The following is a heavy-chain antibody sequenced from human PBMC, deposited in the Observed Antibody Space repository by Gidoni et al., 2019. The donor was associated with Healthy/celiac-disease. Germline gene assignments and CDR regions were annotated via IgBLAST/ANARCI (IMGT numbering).Heavy chain of an antibody. CDR1: GFTFSDYY. CDR2: ISSSSSYT. CDR3: VACTAMVTRGVGAFDI. D-gene: IGHD5-18*01. J-gene: IGHJ3*02. Sequence: QVQLVESGVGLVKPGGSLRLSCAASGFTFSDYYMSWIRQAPGKGLEWVSYISSSSSYTNYADSVKGRFTISRDNAKNSLYLQMNSLRAEDTAVYYCVACTAMVTRGVGAFDIWGQGTMVTVSS. V-gene: IGHV3-11*06.